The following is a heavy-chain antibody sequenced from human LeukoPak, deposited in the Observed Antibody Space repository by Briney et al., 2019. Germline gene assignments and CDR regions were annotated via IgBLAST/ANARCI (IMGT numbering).Heavy chain of an antibody. CDR1: GVPIASDNYY. J-gene: IGHJ6*02. CDR2: YTNGNT. D-gene: IGHD2-15*01. V-gene: IGHV4-61*02. Sequence: WQTLTLTCTVSGVPIASDNYYWSWVRQPAGQGLDWLGFYTNGNTKYNPSLKSRRTISVDTSNNPFYLNLNSVTAADTAVYYCARGQTPHVLYYSYGMDVWGQGTTVTVSS. CDR3: ARGQTPHVLYYSYGMDV.